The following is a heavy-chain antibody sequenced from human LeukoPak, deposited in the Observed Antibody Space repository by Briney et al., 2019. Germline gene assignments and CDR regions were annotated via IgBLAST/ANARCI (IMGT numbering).Heavy chain of an antibody. CDR3: ANSVVGPAAPFDY. J-gene: IGHJ4*02. CDR2: ISGSGGST. V-gene: IGHV3-23*01. Sequence: GESLRLSCAASGFTFSSYAMSWVRQAPGKGLEWVSAISGSGGSTYYADSVKGRFTISRDNSKNTLYLQMNSLRAEDTVVYYCANSVVGPAAPFDYWGQGTLVTVSS. CDR1: GFTFSSYA. D-gene: IGHD2-2*01.